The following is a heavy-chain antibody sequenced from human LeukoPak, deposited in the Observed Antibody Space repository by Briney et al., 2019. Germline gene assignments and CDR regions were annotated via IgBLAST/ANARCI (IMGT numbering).Heavy chain of an antibody. CDR2: ISSSRSDI. Sequence: GGSLRLSCAASGFTFSRYSMKWVRQAPGKGVEWVSSISSSRSDIYYAHSVTARFPISRDNPKNSLYLQMTSLRAEDTSVYYCARDRGYYDSSGYYPPDAFDIWGQGTMVTVSS. D-gene: IGHD3-22*01. CDR3: ARDRGYYDSSGYYPPDAFDI. V-gene: IGHV3-21*01. J-gene: IGHJ3*02. CDR1: GFTFSRYS.